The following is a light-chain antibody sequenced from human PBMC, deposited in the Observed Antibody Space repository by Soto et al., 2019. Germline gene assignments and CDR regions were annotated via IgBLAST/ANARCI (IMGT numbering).Light chain of an antibody. CDR3: QQYVSSPQT. V-gene: IGKV3-20*01. CDR2: GAS. Sequence: EIVLTQSPGTLSLSPGERATLSCRASQSVSSSYLAWYQQKPGQAPRLLIYGASRRATGIPDRFSGSGSGTDLSLTISRLEPEDFAVYYCQQYVSSPQTFGQGTKVEIK. J-gene: IGKJ1*01. CDR1: QSVSSSY.